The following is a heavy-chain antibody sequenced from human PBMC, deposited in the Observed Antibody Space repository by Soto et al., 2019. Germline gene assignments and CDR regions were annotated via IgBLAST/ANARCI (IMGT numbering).Heavy chain of an antibody. CDR1: GGSINNGDYY. J-gene: IGHJ4*02. V-gene: IGHV4-31*03. D-gene: IGHD3-22*01. CDR3: ARVGRGNPMNYYDSSGYTDY. CDR2: IYYSGST. Sequence: PSETLSLTCTVSGGSINNGDYYWSWIRQLPGKGLEWIAYIYYSGSTYYNPSLKSRITISVDTSKNQFSLKLSSVTAADTAMYYCARVGRGNPMNYYDSSGYTDYWGQGTLVTVSS.